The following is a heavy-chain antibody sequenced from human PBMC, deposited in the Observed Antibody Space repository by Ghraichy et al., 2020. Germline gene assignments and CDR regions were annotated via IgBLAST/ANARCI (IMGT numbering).Heavy chain of an antibody. CDR3: ARAPYYDSSGDY. J-gene: IGHJ4*02. Sequence: GGSLRLSCAASGFTCTTYSMKWVRQAPGKGLEWVANIKQDGTEKYYVDSVKGRFTIARDNTKNSVYLQMNSLRAEDTALYFCARAPYYDSSGDYWGRGTLVTVSS. CDR1: GFTCTTYS. V-gene: IGHV3-7*01. D-gene: IGHD3-22*01. CDR2: IKQDGTEK.